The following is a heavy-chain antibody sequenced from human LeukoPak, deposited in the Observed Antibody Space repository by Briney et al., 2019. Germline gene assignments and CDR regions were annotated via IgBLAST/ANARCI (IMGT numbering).Heavy chain of an antibody. CDR3: ARVYYSNSYDYWYFDL. J-gene: IGHJ2*01. Sequence: SETLSLTCTVSGGSISSYYWSWIRQPPGKGLEWIGYIFYSGSTNYNPSLKSRVTISVDTSKNQFSLKLSSVTAADTAVYYCARVYYSNSYDYWYFDLWGRGTLVTVSS. CDR2: IFYSGST. CDR1: GGSISSYY. D-gene: IGHD6-13*01. V-gene: IGHV4-59*01.